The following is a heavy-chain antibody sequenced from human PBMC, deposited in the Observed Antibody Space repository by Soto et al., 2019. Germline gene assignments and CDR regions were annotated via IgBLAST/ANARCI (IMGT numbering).Heavy chain of an antibody. CDR3: AREGKYCSITSCYYPLAH. J-gene: IGHJ4*02. Sequence: GGSLRLSCAASGFTFTDYAFHWVRQAPGKGLEWGAFIAYDGSNEYYADSVKGRITISRDISKNTLYLQMNSLRAEDSAVYYCAREGKYCSITSCYYPLAHRGQATLVTVAX. CDR2: IAYDGSNE. D-gene: IGHD2-2*01. CDR1: GFTFTDYA. V-gene: IGHV3-30-3*01.